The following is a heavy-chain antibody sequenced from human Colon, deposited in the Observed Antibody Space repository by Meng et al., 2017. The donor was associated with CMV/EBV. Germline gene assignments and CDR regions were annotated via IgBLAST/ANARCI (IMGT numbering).Heavy chain of an antibody. CDR2: VYYSGTIYHSGTT. CDR1: SSSFY. Sequence: SSSFYWGWIRQPPGKEMEWIGSVYYSGTIYHSGTTYYNPSLRSRVTMSVDASKNQFSLKLSSVTAADTALYYCARGGTSVTTRFDSWGQGTLVTVSS. J-gene: IGHJ4*02. CDR3: ARGGTSVTTRFDS. D-gene: IGHD4-17*01. V-gene: IGHV4-39*07.